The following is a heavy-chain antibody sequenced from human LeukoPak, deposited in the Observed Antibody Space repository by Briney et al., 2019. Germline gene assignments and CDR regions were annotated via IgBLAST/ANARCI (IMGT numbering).Heavy chain of an antibody. J-gene: IGHJ4*02. CDR2: ISGSGGST. CDR3: AKGQNCSGGSCYSGWDY. Sequence: PGGSLRLSCAASGFTFSRYAMSWVRQAPGKGLEWVSSISGSGGSTYYADSVKGRFTISRDNSKNTLYLQMNSLRAEDTAVYYCAKGQNCSGGSCYSGWDYWGQGTLVTVSS. D-gene: IGHD2-15*01. CDR1: GFTFSRYA. V-gene: IGHV3-23*01.